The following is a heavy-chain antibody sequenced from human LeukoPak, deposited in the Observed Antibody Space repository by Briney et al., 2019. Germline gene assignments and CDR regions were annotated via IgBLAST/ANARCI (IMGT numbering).Heavy chain of an antibody. V-gene: IGHV4-34*01. CDR3: ASSTYYYDSSGYWEPYYFDY. CDR2: INHSGST. J-gene: IGHJ4*02. D-gene: IGHD3-22*01. Sequence: PSETLSLTCAVYGGSFSGYYWSWIRQPPGKGLEWIGEINHSGSTNYNPSLKSRVTISVDTSENQFSLKLSSVTAADTAVYYCASSTYYYDSSGYWEPYYFDYWGQGTLVTVSS. CDR1: GGSFSGYY.